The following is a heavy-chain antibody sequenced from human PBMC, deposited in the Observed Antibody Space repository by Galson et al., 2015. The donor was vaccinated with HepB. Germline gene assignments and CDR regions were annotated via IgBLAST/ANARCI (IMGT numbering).Heavy chain of an antibody. V-gene: IGHV1-18*01. CDR3: ARARYGTSAPDL. CDR1: GYTFTQYG. CDR2: ISPYNADT. D-gene: IGHD3-9*01. J-gene: IGHJ5*02. Sequence: SVKVSCKASGYTFTQYGISWVRQAPGHGLQWMGWISPYNADTNHAQNLQGRVTVTADTSTTTVYMELRSLRSDDTAVYYCARARYGTSAPDLWGQGTLVTVSS.